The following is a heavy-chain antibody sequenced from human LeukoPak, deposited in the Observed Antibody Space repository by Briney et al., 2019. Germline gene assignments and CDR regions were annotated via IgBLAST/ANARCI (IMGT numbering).Heavy chain of an antibody. Sequence: ASVKVSCKASGYTFTSYYIHWVRQAPGQGLEWMGWINPNSGGTNYAQKFQGRVTMTRDTSISTAYMELSRLRSDDTAVYYCARSLGSSGYQDYWGQGTLVTVSS. CDR1: GYTFTSYY. J-gene: IGHJ4*02. V-gene: IGHV1-2*02. CDR3: ARSLGSSGYQDY. D-gene: IGHD3-22*01. CDR2: INPNSGGT.